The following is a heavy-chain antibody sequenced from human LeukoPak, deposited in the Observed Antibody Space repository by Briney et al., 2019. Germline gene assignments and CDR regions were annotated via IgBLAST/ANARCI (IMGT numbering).Heavy chain of an antibody. V-gene: IGHV1-2*02. CDR3: ARLRFLEWFGDY. J-gene: IGHJ4*02. CDR2: INPNSGGT. CDR1: GYTFTGYY. Sequence: ASVKVSCKASGYTFTGYYMHWVRQAPGQGLEWMGWINPNSGGTNYAQKLQGRVTMTTDTSTSTAYMELRSLRSDDTAVYYCARLRFLEWFGDYWGQGTLVTVSS. D-gene: IGHD3-3*01.